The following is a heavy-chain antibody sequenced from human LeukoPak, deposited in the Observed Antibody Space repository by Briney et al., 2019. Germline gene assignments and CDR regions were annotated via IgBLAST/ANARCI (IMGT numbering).Heavy chain of an antibody. Sequence: PSETLSLTCSVSGGSITSYYWSWVRQPAGKGLEWIGRIYTSGSTNYNPSLKSRVTMSIDTSKKQSSLKLNSVTAADTAVYYCARRKRDAFDIWGQGTMVTVS. CDR2: IYTSGST. CDR1: GGSITSYY. J-gene: IGHJ3*02. CDR3: ARRKRDAFDI. V-gene: IGHV4-4*07.